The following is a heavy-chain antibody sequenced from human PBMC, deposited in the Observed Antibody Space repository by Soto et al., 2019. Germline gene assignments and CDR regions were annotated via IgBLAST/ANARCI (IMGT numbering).Heavy chain of an antibody. J-gene: IGHJ4*02. CDR2: IYWDDDK. Sequence: SGPTLVNPTQTLTLTCTFSGFSLSTSGVGVGWIRQPPGKALEWLALIYWDDDKRYSPSLNNRLTITKDTSKNQVVLTMTNVDPMDTATYYCAHGSDHFAYWGQGTLVTVSS. CDR1: GFSLSTSGVG. V-gene: IGHV2-5*02. CDR3: AHGSDHFAY.